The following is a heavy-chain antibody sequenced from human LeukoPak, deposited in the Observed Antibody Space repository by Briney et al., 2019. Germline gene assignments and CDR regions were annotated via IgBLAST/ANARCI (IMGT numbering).Heavy chain of an antibody. D-gene: IGHD3-16*01. CDR1: GFTFSSYT. J-gene: IGHJ5*02. CDR3: AREELGSSLGFDP. CDR2: ISFDGSNK. V-gene: IGHV3-30-3*01. Sequence: GGSLRLSCAASGFTFSSYTIHWVRQPPGKGLEWVTVISFDGSNKYYADSVKGRFTISRDNSKNTLYLQMNSLRAEDTAVYYCAREELGSSLGFDPWGQGTLVTVSS.